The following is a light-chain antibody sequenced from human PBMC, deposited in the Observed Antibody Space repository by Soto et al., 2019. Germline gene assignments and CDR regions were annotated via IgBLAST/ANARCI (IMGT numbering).Light chain of an antibody. CDR2: AAS. CDR1: ESVTSS. CDR3: QQYETWPRT. V-gene: IGKV3-15*01. J-gene: IGKJ2*01. Sequence: EIVMTQSPATLSVSPGDRATLSCRASESVTSSLAWYQQKPGQPPRLLIYAASTRATDVPARFSGGGSETEFTLTISSLQSEDFGVYYCQQYETWPRTFGQGTK.